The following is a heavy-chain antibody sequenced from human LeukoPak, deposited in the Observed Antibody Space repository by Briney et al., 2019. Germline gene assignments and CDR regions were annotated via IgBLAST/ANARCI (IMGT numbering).Heavy chain of an antibody. CDR3: ARVNKERFSLYYYYYYGMDV. CDR2: INHSGST. J-gene: IGHJ6*02. V-gene: IGHV4-34*01. Sequence: PSETLSLTCAVYGGSFSGYYWSWIRQPPGKGLEWIGEINHSGSTNYNPSLKSRVTISVDTSKNQFSLKLSSVTAADTAVYYCARVNKERFSLYYYYYYGMDVWGQGTTVTVSS. D-gene: IGHD3-10*01. CDR1: GGSFSGYY.